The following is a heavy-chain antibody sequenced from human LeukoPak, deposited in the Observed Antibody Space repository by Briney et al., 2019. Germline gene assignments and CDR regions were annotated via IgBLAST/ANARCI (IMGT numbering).Heavy chain of an antibody. Sequence: GGSLGLSCAASGFTFSNYAMSWVRQAPGRGLEWVSAISGDAGSTYYADSVKGRFTISRDNSKNTLYLQMNSLRAEDTAVYYCAKKEGGFDYWGQGALVTVSS. D-gene: IGHD1-26*01. CDR2: ISGDAGST. V-gene: IGHV3-23*01. CDR1: GFTFSNYA. J-gene: IGHJ4*02. CDR3: AKKEGGFDY.